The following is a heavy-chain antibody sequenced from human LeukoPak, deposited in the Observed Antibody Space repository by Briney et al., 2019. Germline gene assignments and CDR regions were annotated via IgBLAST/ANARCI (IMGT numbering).Heavy chain of an antibody. Sequence: SETLSLTCTVSGGSISSYYWSWIRQPAGKGLDWIGRIYTSGSTNYNPSLKRQVTMSVDTSKNQFSLKLSSVTAADTAVYYCARDRYSGSYFFDYWGQGTLVTVSS. D-gene: IGHD1-26*01. CDR2: IYTSGST. V-gene: IGHV4-4*07. CDR3: ARDRYSGSYFFDY. J-gene: IGHJ4*02. CDR1: GGSISSYY.